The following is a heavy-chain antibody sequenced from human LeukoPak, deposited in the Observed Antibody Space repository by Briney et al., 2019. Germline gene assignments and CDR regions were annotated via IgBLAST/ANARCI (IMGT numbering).Heavy chain of an antibody. CDR3: ASPPVDIVASPPLGY. Sequence: ASVKVSCKASGYTFTGYYMHWVRQAPGQGLEWMGWINPNSGGTNYAQKFQGRVTMTRDTSISTAYMELSRLRSDDTAVYYCASPPVDIVASPPLGYWGQGTLVTVSS. CDR2: INPNSGGT. J-gene: IGHJ4*02. V-gene: IGHV1-2*02. CDR1: GYTFTGYY. D-gene: IGHD5-12*01.